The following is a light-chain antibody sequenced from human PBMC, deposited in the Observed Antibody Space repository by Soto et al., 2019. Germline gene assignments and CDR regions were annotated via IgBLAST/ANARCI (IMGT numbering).Light chain of an antibody. J-gene: IGKJ4*01. Sequence: EIAMTQSPATLSVSPGERATLACRASQSVSSNVAWYQQKPGQAPRLLIYGASTRATGISARFSGSGSGTEFTLTISSLQSEDFAVYYCQQYNNWPPLTFGGGTKVEIK. CDR1: QSVSSN. V-gene: IGKV3-15*01. CDR2: GAS. CDR3: QQYNNWPPLT.